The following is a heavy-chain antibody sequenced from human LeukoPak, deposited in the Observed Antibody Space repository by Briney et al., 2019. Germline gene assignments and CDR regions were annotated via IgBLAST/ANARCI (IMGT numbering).Heavy chain of an antibody. J-gene: IGHJ4*02. Sequence: GGSLRLSCAASGFNFSDYNMNWVRQAPGKGLEWVSVISSSSTYIYYADSVKGRFTISRDNAKNSLYLQMNSLRAEDTAVYYCARVSTAASLAIDYWGQGTLVTVST. V-gene: IGHV3-21*06. D-gene: IGHD6-13*01. CDR2: ISSSSTYI. CDR1: GFNFSDYN. CDR3: ARVSTAASLAIDY.